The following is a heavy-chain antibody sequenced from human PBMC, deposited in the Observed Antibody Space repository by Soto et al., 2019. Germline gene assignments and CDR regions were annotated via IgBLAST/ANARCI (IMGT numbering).Heavy chain of an antibody. CDR3: ARGRYGDY. CDR1: VYTCTRYG. V-gene: IGHV1-18*01. Sequence: QVHLVQSGAEVKKPGASVKVSCKGSVYTCTRYGITWVRQAPGQGLEWMGWISAHNGNTDYAQKLQGRDTVTRDTSTSTAYMELRSLRSDDTAVYYCARGRYGDYWGQGALVTVSS. D-gene: IGHD1-1*01. J-gene: IGHJ4*02. CDR2: ISAHNGNT.